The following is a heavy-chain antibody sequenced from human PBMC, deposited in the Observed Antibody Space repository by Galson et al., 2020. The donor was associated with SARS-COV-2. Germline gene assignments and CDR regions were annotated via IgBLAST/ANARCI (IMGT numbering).Heavy chain of an antibody. CDR2: IWSDGLHK. CDR1: GFPFSTHA. J-gene: IGHJ4*02. D-gene: IGHD6-19*01. CDR3: AVSIIVAGGIDY. V-gene: IGHV3-33*01. Sequence: GSLRLSCAASGFPFSTHAMHWVRQAPGKGLEWVAVIWSDGLHKYYGDSVKGRFTISRDNSKNTVDLQMDSLRLEDTAVYYCAVSIIVAGGIDYWGQGTLVTVSS.